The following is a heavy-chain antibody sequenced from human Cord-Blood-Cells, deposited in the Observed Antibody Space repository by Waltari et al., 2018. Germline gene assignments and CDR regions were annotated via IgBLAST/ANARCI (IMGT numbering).Heavy chain of an antibody. Sequence: QVQLVQSGAEVKKPGASVKVSCKASGYPFTSYDINWVRQATGQGLEWMGWMNPNSGNTGYAQEFQGRVTMTRNTSISTAYMELSSLRSEDTAVYYCARLNCGGDCYSDAFDIWGQGTMVTVSS. D-gene: IGHD2-21*01. CDR2: MNPNSGNT. J-gene: IGHJ3*02. CDR3: ARLNCGGDCYSDAFDI. V-gene: IGHV1-8*01. CDR1: GYPFTSYD.